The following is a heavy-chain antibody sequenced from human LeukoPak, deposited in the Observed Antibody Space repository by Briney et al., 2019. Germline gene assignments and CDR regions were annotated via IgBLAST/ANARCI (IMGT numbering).Heavy chain of an antibody. V-gene: IGHV3-30*02. CDR1: GFTLDTYG. CDR3: AKGPRSVVPAAIGDY. CDR2: IRYDGTNQ. D-gene: IGHD2-2*01. Sequence: PGGSLRLSCAASGFTLDTYGMHWVRQAPGKGLEWVTFIRYDGTNQKYADSVKGRFTISRDTSKNTLNLQMNSLRAEDTAVYYCAKGPRSVVPAAIGDYWGQGTLVTVSS. J-gene: IGHJ4*02.